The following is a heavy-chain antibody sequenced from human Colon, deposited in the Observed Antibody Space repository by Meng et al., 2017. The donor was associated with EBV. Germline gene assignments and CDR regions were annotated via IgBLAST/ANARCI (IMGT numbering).Heavy chain of an antibody. CDR3: ARGELVPGHFLKS. Sequence: GAGLVKPPDTLSLTVSVSGGSLSGYYWSWIRQPPGKGLEWIGKINHSGNTNYNPSLKSRVTISIDTSKNQFSLKLSSVTDADTAVYFCARGELVPGHFLKSWGQGTLVTVSS. D-gene: IGHD1-26*01. J-gene: IGHJ5*02. CDR1: GGSLSGYY. V-gene: IGHV4-34*01. CDR2: INHSGNT.